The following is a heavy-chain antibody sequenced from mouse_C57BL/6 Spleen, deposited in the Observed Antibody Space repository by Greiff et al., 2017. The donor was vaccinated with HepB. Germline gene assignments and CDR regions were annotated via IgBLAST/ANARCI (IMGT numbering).Heavy chain of an antibody. D-gene: IGHD2-5*01. J-gene: IGHJ3*01. CDR1: GFSLTSYG. CDR3: ATYYSNYGFAY. CDR2: IWGVGST. Sequence: VMLVESGPGLVAPSQSLSITCTVSGFSLTSYGVDWVRQSPGKGLEWLGVIWGVGSTNYNSALKSRLSISKDNSKSQVFLKMNSLQTDDTAMYYCATYYSNYGFAYWGQGTLVTVSA. V-gene: IGHV2-6*01.